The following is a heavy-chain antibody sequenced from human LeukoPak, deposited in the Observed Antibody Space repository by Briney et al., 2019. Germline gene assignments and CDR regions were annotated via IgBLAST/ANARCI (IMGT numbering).Heavy chain of an antibody. CDR1: GFTFSSYG. J-gene: IGHJ5*02. Sequence: PGGSLRLSCAASGFTFSSYGMHWVRQAPGKGLEWVAVISYDGSNKYYADSVKGRFTISRDNSKNTLYLQMNSLRAEDTAVYYCARDRNTMVRGVIHNWFDPWGQGTLVTVSS. D-gene: IGHD3-10*01. CDR3: ARDRNTMVRGVIHNWFDP. V-gene: IGHV3-30*19. CDR2: ISYDGSNK.